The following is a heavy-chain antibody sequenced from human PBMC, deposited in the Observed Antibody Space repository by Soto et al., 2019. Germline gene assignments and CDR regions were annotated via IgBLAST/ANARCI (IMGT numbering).Heavy chain of an antibody. CDR3: ESKRYYYYYGMDV. CDR2: ISSSGSTI. V-gene: IGHV3-48*03. J-gene: IGHJ6*02. CDR1: GFTFSSYE. Sequence: GGSLRLSCAASGFTFSSYEMNWVRQAPGKGLEWVSYISSSGSTIYYADSVKGRFTISRDNAKNSLYLQMNSLRAEDTAVYYCESKRYYYYYGMDVWGQGTTVTVSS.